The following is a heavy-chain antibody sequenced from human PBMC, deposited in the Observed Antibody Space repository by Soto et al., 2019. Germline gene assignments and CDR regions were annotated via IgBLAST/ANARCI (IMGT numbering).Heavy chain of an antibody. V-gene: IGHV1-69*13. D-gene: IGHD3-22*01. CDR1: GGTFSSYA. CDR3: AEVAITMIEENWFDP. Sequence: ASVKVSCKASGGTFSSYAISWVRQAPGQGLEWMGGIIPIFGTANYAQKFQGRVTITADESTSTAYMELSSLRSEDTAVYYCAEVAITMIEENWFDPWGQGTLVTVSS. CDR2: IIPIFGTA. J-gene: IGHJ5*02.